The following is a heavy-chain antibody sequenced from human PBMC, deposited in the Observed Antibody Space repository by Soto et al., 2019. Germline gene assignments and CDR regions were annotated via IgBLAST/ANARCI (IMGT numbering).Heavy chain of an antibody. V-gene: IGHV3-30-3*01. CDR2: ISYDGSNK. D-gene: IGHD5-18*01. J-gene: IGHJ5*02. CDR1: GFTFSSYA. CDR3: ARDKVDTATWFDP. Sequence: QVHLVESGGGVVQPGRSLRLSCAASGFTFSSYAMHWVRQAPGKGLEWVALISYDGSNKYYADSVKGRFTISRDNSKNTLYLQMNSLRAEDTAVYYCARDKVDTATWFDPWGQGTLVTVSS.